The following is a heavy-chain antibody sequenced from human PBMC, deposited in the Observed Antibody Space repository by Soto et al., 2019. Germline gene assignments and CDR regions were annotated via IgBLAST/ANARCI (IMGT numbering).Heavy chain of an antibody. D-gene: IGHD5-18*01. V-gene: IGHV3-74*01. CDR2: INPDGSAT. Sequence: GGSLRLSXAASGFTFSSYWMHWVRQAPGKGLVWVSRINPDGSATNYADSVKGRFTISRDNAKNTLYLQMNSLRAEDTAVFYCGRGGSDSPMAPGYWGQGTLVTVSS. CDR1: GFTFSSYW. CDR3: GRGGSDSPMAPGY. J-gene: IGHJ4*02.